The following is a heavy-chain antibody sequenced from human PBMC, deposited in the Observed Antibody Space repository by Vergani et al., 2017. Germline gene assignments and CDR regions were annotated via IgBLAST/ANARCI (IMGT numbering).Heavy chain of an antibody. V-gene: IGHV3-33*01. Sequence: QVQLVESGGGVVQPGRSLRLSCAASGFTFSSYGMHWVRQAPGKGLEWVAVIWYDGSNKYYADSVKGRFTISRDNSKNTLYLQMNSLRAEDTAVYYCASAVAATLHLDYWGQGTLVTVSS. CDR3: ASAVAATLHLDY. CDR2: IWYDGSNK. CDR1: GFTFSSYG. D-gene: IGHD6-19*01. J-gene: IGHJ4*02.